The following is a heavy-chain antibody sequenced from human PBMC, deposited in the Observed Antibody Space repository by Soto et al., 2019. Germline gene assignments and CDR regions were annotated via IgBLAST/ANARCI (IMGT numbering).Heavy chain of an antibody. CDR1: GGSFSGYY. J-gene: IGHJ4*02. CDR3: ARGGKGDGYVRDYFDY. Sequence: SETLSLTCAVYGGSFSGYYWSWIRQPPGKGLEWIGEINHSGSTNYNPSLKSRVTISVDTSKNQFSLKLSSVTAADTAVYYCARGGKGDGYVRDYFDYWGQGTLVTV. D-gene: IGHD5-12*01. V-gene: IGHV4-34*01. CDR2: INHSGST.